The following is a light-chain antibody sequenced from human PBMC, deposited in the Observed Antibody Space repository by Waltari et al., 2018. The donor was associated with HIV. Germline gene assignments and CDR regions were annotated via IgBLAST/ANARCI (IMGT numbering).Light chain of an antibody. J-gene: IGLJ3*02. V-gene: IGLV2-23*02. Sequence: QSALTQPASVSGSPGQSITISCTGSSSDVGSYNLVSCYQHHPGKAPKLMIYEVYHRPSGVSNRFSGSKSGDTAFLTISGLQAEDEAAYYCCSYAGSRTHWVFGGGTKLTVL. CDR3: CSYAGSRTHWV. CDR2: EVY. CDR1: SSDVGSYNL.